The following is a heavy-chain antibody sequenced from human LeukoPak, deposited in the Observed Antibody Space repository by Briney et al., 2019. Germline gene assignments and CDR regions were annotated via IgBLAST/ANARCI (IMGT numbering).Heavy chain of an antibody. J-gene: IGHJ5*02. V-gene: IGHV1-2*02. CDR2: INPNRGGT. CDR1: GYTFTGYY. Sequence: ASVKVSCKASGYTFTGYYMHWVRQAPGQGLEWMGWINPNRGGTNYAQKFQGRVTMTKDTSISTAYMELSRLRSDDTAVYYCARDSGEGYDYVWGSYHYNWFDPWGQGTLVTVSS. D-gene: IGHD3-16*02. CDR3: ARDSGEGYDYVWGSYHYNWFDP.